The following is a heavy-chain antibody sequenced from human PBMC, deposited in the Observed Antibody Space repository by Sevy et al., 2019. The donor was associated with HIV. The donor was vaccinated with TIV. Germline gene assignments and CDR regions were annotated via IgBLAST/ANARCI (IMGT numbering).Heavy chain of an antibody. D-gene: IGHD2-15*01. CDR1: GYTFTNYG. CDR2: ISAYNGNT. V-gene: IGHV1-18*04. Sequence: ASVKVSCKASGYTFTNYGISWVRQAPGQGLEWMGWISAYNGNTNYAQSLQGRVTMTTDTSTNTAYMELRSLRSDDTAVYFCAKDRGYCSVGNCYSDSWVQGTLVTVSS. J-gene: IGHJ4*02. CDR3: AKDRGYCSVGNCYSDS.